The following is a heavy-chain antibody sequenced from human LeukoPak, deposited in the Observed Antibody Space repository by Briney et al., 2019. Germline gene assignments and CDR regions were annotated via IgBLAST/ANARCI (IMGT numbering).Heavy chain of an antibody. D-gene: IGHD3-16*02. J-gene: IGHJ4*02. CDR1: GGSVSSGSYY. CDR2: IYYSGST. Sequence: SETLSLTCTVSGGSVSSGSYYWSWIRQPPGKGLEWIGYIYYSGSTNYNPSLKSRVTISVDTSKNQFSLKLSSVTAADTAVYYCAREVRGAPLGGVIVEYYFDYWGQGTRVTVSS. CDR3: AREVRGAPLGGVIVEYYFDY. V-gene: IGHV4-61*01.